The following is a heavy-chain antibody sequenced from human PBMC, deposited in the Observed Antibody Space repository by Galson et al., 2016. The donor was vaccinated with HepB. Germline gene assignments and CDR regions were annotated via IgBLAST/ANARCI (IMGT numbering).Heavy chain of an antibody. J-gene: IGHJ5*02. CDR3: ARGYGWT. CDR2: IFYNGII. D-gene: IGHD3-10*01. CDR1: GGSVSSGPYS. Sequence: SETLSLTCIVSGGSVSSGPYSWSWFRQPPGKAPEWIAYIFYNGIINYNPSLKSRATISLDTSRNQFSLILESVTAADTAGYYCARGYGWTWGQGILVTVSS. V-gene: IGHV4-61*01.